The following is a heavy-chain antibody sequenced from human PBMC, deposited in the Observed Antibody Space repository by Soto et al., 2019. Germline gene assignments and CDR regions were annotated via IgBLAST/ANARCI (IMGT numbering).Heavy chain of an antibody. Sequence: QVQLVQSGAEVKKPGSSVKVSCKASGGTFSSYAISWVRQAPGQGLEWMGGIIPIFGTANYAQKFQGRVTITADESTSTAYMELSSLRSEDTAVYYCARDKYSGSYPAEYNWFDPWGQGTLVTGSS. J-gene: IGHJ5*02. V-gene: IGHV1-69*12. CDR2: IIPIFGTA. CDR1: GGTFSSYA. CDR3: ARDKYSGSYPAEYNWFDP. D-gene: IGHD1-26*01.